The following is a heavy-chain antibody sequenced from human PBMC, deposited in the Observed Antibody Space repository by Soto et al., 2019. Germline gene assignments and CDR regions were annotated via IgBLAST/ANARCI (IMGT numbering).Heavy chain of an antibody. J-gene: IGHJ5*02. V-gene: IGHV1-8*01. D-gene: IGHD1-7*01. CDR1: GYTFTSYD. CDR3: ARGPYNWNYDWFDP. Sequence: QVQLVQSGAEVKKPGASVKVSCKASGYTFTSYDINWVRQATGQGLEWMGWMNPNSGNTGYEQKFQGRVTMTRNTSISTAYMELSSLRSEDTAVYYCARGPYNWNYDWFDPWGQGTLVTVSS. CDR2: MNPNSGNT.